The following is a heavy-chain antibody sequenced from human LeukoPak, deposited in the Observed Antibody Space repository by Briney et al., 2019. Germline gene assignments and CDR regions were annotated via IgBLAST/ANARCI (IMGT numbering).Heavy chain of an antibody. J-gene: IGHJ6*03. D-gene: IGHD2-21*01. CDR2: INPNSGGT. V-gene: IGHV1-2*02. CDR1: GYTFTGYY. CDR3: ARGGTPSYYYYMDV. Sequence: ASVKVSCKASGYTFTGYYMHGVRQAPGQGLEWMGWINPNSGGTNYAQKFQGRVTMTRDTSISTAYMELSRLRSDDTAVYYCARGGTPSYYYYMDVWGKGTTVTVSS.